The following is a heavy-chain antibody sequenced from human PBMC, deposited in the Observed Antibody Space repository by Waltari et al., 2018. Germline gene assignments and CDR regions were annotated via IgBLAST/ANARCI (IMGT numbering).Heavy chain of an antibody. CDR1: GFTFSSYA. J-gene: IGHJ4*02. Sequence: EVQLVESGGGLVQPGGSLRLSCAASGFTFSSYAMSWVRQAPGKGLGWGSAISGSGGSTYYADSVKGRFTISRDNSKNTLYLQMNSLRAEDTAVYYCAKRLYDPLGSDYWGQGTLVTVSS. D-gene: IGHD3-22*01. CDR2: ISGSGGST. V-gene: IGHV3-23*04. CDR3: AKRLYDPLGSDY.